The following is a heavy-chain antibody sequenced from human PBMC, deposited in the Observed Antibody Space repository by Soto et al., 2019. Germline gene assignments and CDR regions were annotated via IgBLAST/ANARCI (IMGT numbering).Heavy chain of an antibody. CDR1: RFTFRNYA. V-gene: IGHV3-23*01. CDR2: ISASGDKT. Sequence: EVDLLESGGGLVQPGGSLRLSCTASRFTFRNYAMSWVRQAPGKGLEWVAAISASGDKTYYADSVKGRFTISRDDSNDTRLLQMYSLRVEDTAVYFCARHFAHLVSGWFDPWGQGTLVIVSS. J-gene: IGHJ5*02. D-gene: IGHD3-10*01. CDR3: ARHFAHLVSGWFDP.